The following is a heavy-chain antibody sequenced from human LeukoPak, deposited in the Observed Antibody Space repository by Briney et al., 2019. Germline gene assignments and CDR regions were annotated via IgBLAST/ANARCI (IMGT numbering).Heavy chain of an antibody. CDR2: IKQDGSEK. J-gene: IGHJ4*01. CDR3: ARDGTAAGLYFDL. D-gene: IGHD6-13*01. Sequence: GGSLRLSCAASGFTCSSYWMSWVRQAPGKGLEWVANIKQDGSEKYYVDSVKGRFTISRDNAKNSLYLQMNSLRAEDTAVYYCARDGTAAGLYFDLWGQGTLVTVSS. CDR1: GFTCSSYW. V-gene: IGHV3-7*01.